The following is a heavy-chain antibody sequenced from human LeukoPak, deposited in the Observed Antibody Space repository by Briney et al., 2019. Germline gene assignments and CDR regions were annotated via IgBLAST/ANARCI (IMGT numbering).Heavy chain of an antibody. Sequence: ASVKVSCKASGYTFTAYYMHWVRQAPRQGLEWMGWINPDSGDTNYAQKFQGRVTMARDTSINTVYMQLSRLRSDDTAVYYCATGAASYYGDWGQGTLVTVSS. V-gene: IGHV1-2*02. D-gene: IGHD1-26*01. J-gene: IGHJ4*02. CDR2: INPDSGDT. CDR3: ATGAASYYGD. CDR1: GYTFTAYY.